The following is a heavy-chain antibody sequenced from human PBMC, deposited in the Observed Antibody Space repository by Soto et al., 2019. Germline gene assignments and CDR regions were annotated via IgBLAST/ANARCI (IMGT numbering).Heavy chain of an antibody. Sequence: GGSLRLSCAASCFSFGGYTMNWVRQAPGKGLEWVSSISTSGAYIYYADSIKGRFTISRDNAKKVLFLQMNSLRAEDTALYYCARGWTMFGVAPGHWGHGTLVTVSS. J-gene: IGHJ4*01. V-gene: IGHV3-21*01. CDR2: ISTSGAYI. CDR1: CFSFGGYT. CDR3: ARGWTMFGVAPGH. D-gene: IGHD3-3*01.